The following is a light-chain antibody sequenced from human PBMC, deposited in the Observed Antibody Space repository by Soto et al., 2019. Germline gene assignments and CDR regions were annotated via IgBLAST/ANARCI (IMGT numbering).Light chain of an antibody. CDR1: QDISRW. CDR2: ATS. J-gene: IGKJ4*01. CDR3: QQANSFPHT. V-gene: IGKV1-12*01. Sequence: DIQMTQSPSSVSASVGDRVIITCRASQDISRWLAWYQQKPGKAPQLLIYATSTLHSGVPSRFSGSGSGTDFTLTTSSLQPADFATDDCQQANSFPHTLGGGTRVEIK.